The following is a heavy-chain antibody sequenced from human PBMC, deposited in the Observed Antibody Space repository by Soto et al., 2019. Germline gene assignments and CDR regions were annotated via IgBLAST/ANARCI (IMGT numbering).Heavy chain of an antibody. J-gene: IGHJ4*02. V-gene: IGHV3-23*01. Sequence: LXLSCVASALTFGSYAMSWFHQAPGKGLEWVSAISGSGCSTYYADSVRGRFTISRDNSKNTLYLQMNSLRAEDTAVYYCAKTGYYDSSGYYYADDVSHFDDWGQGTLVTVSS. CDR2: ISGSGCST. CDR1: ALTFGSYA. CDR3: AKTGYYDSSGYYYADDVSHFDD. D-gene: IGHD3-22*01.